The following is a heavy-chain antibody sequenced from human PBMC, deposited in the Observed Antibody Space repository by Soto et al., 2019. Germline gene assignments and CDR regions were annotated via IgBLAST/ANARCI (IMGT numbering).Heavy chain of an antibody. V-gene: IGHV1-69*01. CDR2: IIPMIGTT. Sequence: QVQLVQSGAEVKKPGSSVKVSCKTSGGTSYAVDWVRQAPGQGLEWMGGIIPMIGTTNYAEKFEGRLTITADESASTAYMELRGLRSDDTAVYYCASELEGAFDVLGHGTRVTVSA. J-gene: IGHJ3*01. CDR3: ASELEGAFDV. D-gene: IGHD1-1*01. CDR1: GGTSYA.